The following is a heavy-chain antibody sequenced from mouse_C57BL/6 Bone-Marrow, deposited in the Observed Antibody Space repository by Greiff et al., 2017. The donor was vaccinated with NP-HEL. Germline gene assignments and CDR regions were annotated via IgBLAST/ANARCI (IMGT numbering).Heavy chain of an antibody. Sequence: QVQLKESGAELVRPGTSVKVSCKASGYAFTNYLIEWVKQRPGQGLEWIGVINPGSGGTNYNEKFKGKATLTADKSSSTAYMQLSSLTSEDSAVYVCARLALYYYAMDYWGQGTSVTVSS. V-gene: IGHV1-54*01. D-gene: IGHD6-1*01. CDR3: ARLALYYYAMDY. CDR2: INPGSGGT. CDR1: GYAFTNYL. J-gene: IGHJ4*01.